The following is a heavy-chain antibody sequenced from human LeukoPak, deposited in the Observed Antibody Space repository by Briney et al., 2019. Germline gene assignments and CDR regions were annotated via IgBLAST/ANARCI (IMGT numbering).Heavy chain of an antibody. CDR1: GFTFSSYA. J-gene: IGHJ4*02. V-gene: IGHV3-23*01. D-gene: IGHD3-10*01. Sequence: GGSLRLSCAASGFTFSSYAMSWVRQAPGKGLEWVSAISDSGGSTYYADSVKGRFTISRDNSKNTLYLQMNSLRAEDTAVYYCANRPYGSGSYHLDYWGQGTLVTVSS. CDR2: ISDSGGST. CDR3: ANRPYGSGSYHLDY.